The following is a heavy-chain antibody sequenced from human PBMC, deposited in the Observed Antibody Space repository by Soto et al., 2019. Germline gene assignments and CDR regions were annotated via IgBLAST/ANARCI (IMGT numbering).Heavy chain of an antibody. V-gene: IGHV1-69*04. J-gene: IGHJ4*02. Sequence: ASAKVSCKASGYTFTNYGISWVRQAPGQGLEWMGRIIPILGIANYAQKFQGRVTITADKSTSTAYMELSSLRSEDTAMYYCASHHYYDSSGSSRTFDYWGQGTLVTVSS. D-gene: IGHD3-22*01. CDR1: GYTFTNYG. CDR2: IIPILGIA. CDR3: ASHHYYDSSGSSRTFDY.